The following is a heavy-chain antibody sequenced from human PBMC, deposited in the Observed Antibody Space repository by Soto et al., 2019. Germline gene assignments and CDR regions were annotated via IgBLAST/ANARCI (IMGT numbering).Heavy chain of an antibody. CDR2: ISWNSGRI. CDR1: GFTFDDYA. Sequence: GGSLRLSCAASGFTFDDYAMHWVRQAPGKGLEWVSGISWNSGRIGYADSVKGRFTISRDNAKNSLYLQMNSLRDEDTALYYCAKVVATAADVRGWFDPWGQGTLVTVSS. D-gene: IGHD6-13*01. CDR3: AKVVATAADVRGWFDP. V-gene: IGHV3-9*01. J-gene: IGHJ5*02.